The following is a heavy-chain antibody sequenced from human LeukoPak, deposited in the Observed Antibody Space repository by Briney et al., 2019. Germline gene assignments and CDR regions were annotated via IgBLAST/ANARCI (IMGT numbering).Heavy chain of an antibody. J-gene: IGHJ5*02. Sequence: QPGGSLRLSCAASGFTFSSYVMSWVRQAPGKGLEWVSAISGSGGSTYYADSVKGRFTISRDNSKNTLYLQMNSLRAEDTAVYYCAKDSFPFIPAAENWFDPWGQGTLVTVSS. V-gene: IGHV3-23*01. CDR3: AKDSFPFIPAAENWFDP. D-gene: IGHD2-2*01. CDR2: ISGSGGST. CDR1: GFTFSSYV.